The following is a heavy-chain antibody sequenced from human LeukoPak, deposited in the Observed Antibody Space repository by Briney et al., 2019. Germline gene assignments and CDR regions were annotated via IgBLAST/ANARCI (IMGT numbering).Heavy chain of an antibody. Sequence: PGGSLRLSCAASGFTFSTFAMSWVRQTPGKGLEWVSVISGGGGSTDYADSVKGRFTVSRDSSKNTLYLQMDSLTVEDTAVYYCAKSYDISRFYPYWGQGTLVTVSS. V-gene: IGHV3-23*01. CDR3: AKSYDISRFYPY. CDR1: GFTFSTFA. CDR2: ISGGGGST. D-gene: IGHD3-22*01. J-gene: IGHJ4*02.